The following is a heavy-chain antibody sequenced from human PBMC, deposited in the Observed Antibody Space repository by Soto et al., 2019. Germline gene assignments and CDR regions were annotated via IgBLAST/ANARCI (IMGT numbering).Heavy chain of an antibody. CDR2: IYYSGST. D-gene: IGHD3-22*01. V-gene: IGHV4-59*08. Sequence: SETLSLTCTVSGGSISSYYGAWFRQPPGKGLEWIGYIYYSGSTTYHPSLKSRVTISVDTSKNQFSLNLTSVTAADTAVYYCARLGGYYQAFDQWGQGSLVTVS. J-gene: IGHJ4*02. CDR3: ARLGGYYQAFDQ. CDR1: GGSISSYY.